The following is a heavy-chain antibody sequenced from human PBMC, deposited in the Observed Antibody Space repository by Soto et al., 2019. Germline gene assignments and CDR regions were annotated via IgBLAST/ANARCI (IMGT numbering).Heavy chain of an antibody. V-gene: IGHV2-70*01. D-gene: IGHD3-22*01. Sequence: SGPTLVNPTQTLTLTCTFSGFSLRSSGIYVSWIRQPPGKALEWLALIDWDDEDDDTYYNSSLKTRLTISKDTSQNQVVLTMTNMDPVDTATYYCARYYYDTSGYDYWGQGILVIVSS. J-gene: IGHJ4*02. CDR1: GFSLRSSGIY. CDR2: IDWDDEDDDT. CDR3: ARYYYDTSGYDY.